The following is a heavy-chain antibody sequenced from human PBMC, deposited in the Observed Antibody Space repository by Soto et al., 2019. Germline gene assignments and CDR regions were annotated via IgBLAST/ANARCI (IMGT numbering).Heavy chain of an antibody. CDR1: GFTFSSYG. CDR2: ISYDGSNK. CDR3: AKGFTALGL. D-gene: IGHD3-10*01. Sequence: QVQLVESGGGVVQPGRSLRLSCAASGFTFSSYGMHWVRQAPGKGLEWVAVISYDGSNKYYADSVKGRFTISRDNSKNTLYLQMNSLRAEDTAVYYCAKGFTALGLWGQGTLVTVSS. J-gene: IGHJ4*02. V-gene: IGHV3-30*18.